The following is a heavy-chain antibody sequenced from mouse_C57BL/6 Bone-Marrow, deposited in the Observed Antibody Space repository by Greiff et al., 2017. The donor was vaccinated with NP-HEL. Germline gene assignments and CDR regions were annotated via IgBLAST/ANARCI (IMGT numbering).Heavy chain of an antibody. D-gene: IGHD1-1*01. Sequence: EVQLQQSGEGLVKPGGSLKLSCAASGFTFSSYAMSWVRQTPEKRLEWVAYISSGGDYIYYADTVKGRFTISRDNARNTLYLQMSSLKSEDTAMYYCTRGVGYGSSYHWYFDVWGTGTTVTVSS. J-gene: IGHJ1*03. CDR2: ISSGGDYI. CDR3: TRGVGYGSSYHWYFDV. CDR1: GFTFSSYA. V-gene: IGHV5-9-1*02.